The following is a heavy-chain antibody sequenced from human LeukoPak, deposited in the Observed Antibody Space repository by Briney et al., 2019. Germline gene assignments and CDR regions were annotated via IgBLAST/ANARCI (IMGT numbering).Heavy chain of an antibody. Sequence: SETLSLTCPVSGGSISSHYWSWIRQPPGKGLEWIGYIYYSGSTNYNPSLMSRVTISVDTSKNQFSLKLSSVTAADTAVYYCARGYCTNGVCYINWFDPWGQGTLVTVSS. D-gene: IGHD2-8*01. V-gene: IGHV4-59*08. CDR2: IYYSGST. CDR3: ARGYCTNGVCYINWFDP. CDR1: GGSISSHY. J-gene: IGHJ5*02.